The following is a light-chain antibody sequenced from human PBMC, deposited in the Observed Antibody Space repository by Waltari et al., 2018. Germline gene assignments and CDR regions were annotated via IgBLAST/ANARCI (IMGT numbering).Light chain of an antibody. Sequence: SSELTQDPAVSVALGQTVRITCQGYSLRRYYASWYQQRPGQAPFLVLYGHDNRPSGIPDRFSGSTSGNTASLTITRAQAEDAGVYYCLSRDSSSTRVFGGGTTLTV. CDR1: SLRRYY. J-gene: IGLJ3*02. CDR3: LSRDSSSTRV. V-gene: IGLV3-19*01. CDR2: GHD.